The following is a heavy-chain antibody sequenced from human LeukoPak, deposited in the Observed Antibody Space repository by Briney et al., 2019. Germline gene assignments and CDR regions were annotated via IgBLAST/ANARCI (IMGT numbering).Heavy chain of an antibody. J-gene: IGHJ3*02. CDR1: GFTFSSYW. V-gene: IGHV3-74*01. Sequence: GGSLRLSCAASGFTFSSYWMNWVRQAPGKGLVWVSRIASDGSSTTYADSVKGRFSISRDNAKNSLYLQMNSLRAEDTAVYYCARDDCSSTSCLDAFDIWGQGTMVTVSS. D-gene: IGHD2-2*01. CDR2: IASDGSST. CDR3: ARDDCSSTSCLDAFDI.